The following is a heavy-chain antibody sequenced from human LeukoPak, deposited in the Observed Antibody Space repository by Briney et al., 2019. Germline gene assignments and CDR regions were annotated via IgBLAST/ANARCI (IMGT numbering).Heavy chain of an antibody. CDR2: INPNSGGT. CDR1: GYTFTGYY. J-gene: IGHJ6*03. CDR3: AREGPVLRYFDWLSVEFMDV. D-gene: IGHD3-9*01. V-gene: IGHV1-2*02. Sequence: ASVKVSCKASGYTFTGYYMHWVRQAPGQGLEWMGWINPNSGGTNYAQKFQGRVTMTRDTSISTAYMELSRLRSDDTAVYYCAREGPVLRYFDWLSVEFMDVWGKGTTVTISS.